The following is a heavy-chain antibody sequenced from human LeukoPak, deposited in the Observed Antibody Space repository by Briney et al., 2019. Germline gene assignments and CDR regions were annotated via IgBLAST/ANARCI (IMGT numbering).Heavy chain of an antibody. CDR2: IYYSGST. CDR3: ARGNSGSQGRTKYYYYGMDV. V-gene: IGHV4-31*03. CDR1: GGSISSGGYY. D-gene: IGHD5-12*01. J-gene: IGHJ6*02. Sequence: SETLSLTCTVSGGSISSGGYYWSWIRQHPGTGLEWIGYIYYSGSTYYNPSLKSRVTISVDTSKNQFSLKLSSVTAADTAVYYCARGNSGSQGRTKYYYYGMDVWGQGTTVTVSS.